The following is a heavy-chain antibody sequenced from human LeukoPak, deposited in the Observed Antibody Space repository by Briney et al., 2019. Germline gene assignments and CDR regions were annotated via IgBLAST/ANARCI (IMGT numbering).Heavy chain of an antibody. D-gene: IGHD3-3*01. Sequence: SETLSLXCAVSGYSISSGYYWGWILQPPGKGLEWIGSIYHSGSTYYNPSLKSRVTISVDTSKNQFSLKLSSVTAADTAVYYCARHRVLRFLECPGPYWGQGTLVTVSS. CDR1: GYSISSGYY. CDR3: ARHRVLRFLECPGPY. CDR2: IYHSGST. V-gene: IGHV4-38-2*01. J-gene: IGHJ4*02.